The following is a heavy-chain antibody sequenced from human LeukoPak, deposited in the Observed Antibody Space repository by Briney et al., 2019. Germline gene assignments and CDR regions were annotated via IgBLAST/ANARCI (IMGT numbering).Heavy chain of an antibody. Sequence: SETLSLTCAVYGGSFSGYYWSWIREPPGKGLGWFGEINHSGSTNYNPSLKSRVTISVDTSKKQFSLNLSSVTAADTAVYYCAKPFGPVSRGYFQYWGQGTLVTVSS. CDR3: AKPFGPVSRGYFQY. CDR2: INHSGST. D-gene: IGHD3-10*01. CDR1: GGSFSGYY. V-gene: IGHV4-34*01. J-gene: IGHJ1*01.